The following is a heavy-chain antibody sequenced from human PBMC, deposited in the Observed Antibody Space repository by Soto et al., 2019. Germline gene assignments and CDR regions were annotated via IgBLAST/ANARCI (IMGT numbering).Heavy chain of an antibody. D-gene: IGHD3-10*01. CDR2: INTDGSST. CDR1: GFTFSSFW. CDR3: AKRGVETFGWSY. V-gene: IGHV3-74*01. Sequence: EVQLVESGGGLVQPGGSLRLSCAVSGFTFSSFWMHWVRQAPGEGLVWVSRINTDGSSTSYADSVKGRFTISRDNAKNTQYLKMNSLRVEDTAMSYCAKRGVETFGWSYWGQGTLVTVSS. J-gene: IGHJ4*02.